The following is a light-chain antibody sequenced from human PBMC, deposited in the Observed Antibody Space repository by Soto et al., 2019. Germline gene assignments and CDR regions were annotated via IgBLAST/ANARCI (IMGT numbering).Light chain of an antibody. J-gene: IGLJ2*01. V-gene: IGLV1-51*01. Sequence: QSVLTQPPSVSAAPGQKVTISCSGSSSNIGNNYVSWYQQLPGTAPKLLIYDSNKRPSAIPDRFSGSKSGASATLGITGLQTGDEADYYCGTWDSSLSAVVFGGGTKLTVL. CDR1: SSNIGNNY. CDR2: DSN. CDR3: GTWDSSLSAVV.